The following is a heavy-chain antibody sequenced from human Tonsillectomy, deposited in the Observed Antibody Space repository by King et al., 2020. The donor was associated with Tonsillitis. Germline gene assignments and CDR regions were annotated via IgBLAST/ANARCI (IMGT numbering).Heavy chain of an antibody. CDR3: AEEYYDILTGYYARPVDY. D-gene: IGHD3-9*01. J-gene: IGHJ4*02. CDR1: GFTFSNYA. V-gene: IGHV3-23*04. CDR2: ISGSGGST. Sequence: VQLVESGGGLVQPGGSLRLSCAASGFTFSNYAMSWVRQAPGKGLEWVSAISGSGGSTNYADSVKGRFTISRDNSKNTLYLQVNSLRAEDTAVYYCAEEYYDILTGYYARPVDYWGQGTLVTVTS.